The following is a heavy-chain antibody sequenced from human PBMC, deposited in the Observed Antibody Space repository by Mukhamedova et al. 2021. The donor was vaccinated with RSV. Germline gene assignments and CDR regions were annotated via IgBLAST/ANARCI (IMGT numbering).Heavy chain of an antibody. V-gene: IGHV1-46*01. J-gene: IGHJ4*02. CDR3: AREGGSSGSRGYFDN. CDR2: INPSGGST. D-gene: IGHD6-13*01. Sequence: MHWVRQAPGQGLEWMGIINPSGGSTSYAQKFQGRVTMTRDTSTSTVYMELSSLRSEDTAVYYCAREGGSSGSRGYFDNWGQGTL.